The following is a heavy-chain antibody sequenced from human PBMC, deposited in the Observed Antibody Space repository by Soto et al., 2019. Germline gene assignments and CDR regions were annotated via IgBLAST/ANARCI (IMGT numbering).Heavy chain of an antibody. V-gene: IGHV3-23*01. CDR3: ASKTRCYYYGMDG. Sequence: GGSLRLSCAASGFTFSSYAMSWVRQAPGKGLEWVSAISGSGGSTYYADSVKGRFTISRDNSKNTLYLQMNSLRAEDTAVSYCASKTRCYYYGMDGWDQETTLPVSS. J-gene: IGHJ6*02. D-gene: IGHD2-8*01. CDR2: ISGSGGST. CDR1: GFTFSSYA.